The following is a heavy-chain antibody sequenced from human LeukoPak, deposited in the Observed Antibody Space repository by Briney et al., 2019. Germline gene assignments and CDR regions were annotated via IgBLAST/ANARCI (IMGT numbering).Heavy chain of an antibody. J-gene: IGHJ3*02. Sequence: PGGSLRLSCAVSGFTVSNNYMSWVRQAPGKGLEWVSVIYSGGSTYYADSVKGRFTISRDNSKNTVYLQMNSLRAADTAVYYCHQLGTFDIWGQGTMVIVSS. V-gene: IGHV3-66*01. CDR1: GFTVSNNY. CDR3: HQLGTFDI. CDR2: IYSGGST. D-gene: IGHD5-24*01.